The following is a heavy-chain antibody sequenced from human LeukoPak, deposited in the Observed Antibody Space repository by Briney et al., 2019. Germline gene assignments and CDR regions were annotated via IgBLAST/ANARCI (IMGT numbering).Heavy chain of an antibody. Sequence: SETLSLTXAVYGGSFRGYYWSWIRQPPGKGLEWIGEINHSGSTNYNPSLKSRVTISVDTSKNQFSLKLSSVTAADTAVYYCARGDGKWGVFPARLGYWGQGTLVTVSS. CDR3: ARGDGKWGVFPARLGY. V-gene: IGHV4-34*01. CDR2: INHSGST. CDR1: GGSFRGYY. J-gene: IGHJ4*02. D-gene: IGHD1-26*01.